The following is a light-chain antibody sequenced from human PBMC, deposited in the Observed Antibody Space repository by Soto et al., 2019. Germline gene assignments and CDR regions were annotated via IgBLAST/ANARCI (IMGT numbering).Light chain of an antibody. V-gene: IGLV2-14*01. CDR3: SSYTSSSTPYV. CDR1: SSDVGGYNY. J-gene: IGLJ1*01. CDR2: DVS. Sequence: QSALTQPASVSGSPGQSITISCIGTSSDVGGYNYVSWYQQHPGKAPKLMIYDVSNRPSGVSNRFSGYKSGNTASLTISGLQAEDEADYYCSSYTSSSTPYVFGTGTKLTVL.